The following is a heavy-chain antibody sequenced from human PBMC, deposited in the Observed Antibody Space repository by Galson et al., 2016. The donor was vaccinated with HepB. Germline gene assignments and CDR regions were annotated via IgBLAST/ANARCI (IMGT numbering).Heavy chain of an antibody. CDR3: ARNPRIGPGTLEVGYYFGMDV. D-gene: IGHD2-2*01. V-gene: IGHV1-18*01. Sequence: SVKVSCKASNYSFTSYGLTWVRQAPGQGLEWLGWISPFNGDTNYAQRLQGRVTLTTDTSTTTGYLELRSLRSDDTAVYYCARNPRIGPGTLEVGYYFGMDVWGQGTTVTVSS. J-gene: IGHJ6*02. CDR2: ISPFNGDT. CDR1: NYSFTSYG.